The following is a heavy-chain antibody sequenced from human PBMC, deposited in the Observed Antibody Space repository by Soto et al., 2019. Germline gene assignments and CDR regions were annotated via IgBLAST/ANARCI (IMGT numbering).Heavy chain of an antibody. Sequence: SETLSLTCPVSGGSISSYYWSWIRQPPGKGLEWIGYIYYSGSTNYNPSLKSRVTISVDTSKNQFSLKLSSVTAADTAVYYCARTAAPGDAFDIWGQGTMVTVSS. J-gene: IGHJ3*02. CDR3: ARTAAPGDAFDI. V-gene: IGHV4-59*01. CDR1: GGSISSYY. CDR2: IYYSGST.